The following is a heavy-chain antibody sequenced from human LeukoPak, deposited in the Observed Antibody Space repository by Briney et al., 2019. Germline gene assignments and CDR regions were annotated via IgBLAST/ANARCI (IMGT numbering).Heavy chain of an antibody. Sequence: GGSLRLSCAASGFTFSSYWMSWVRQAPGKGLEWVANIKQDGSEKYYVDSVKGRFTISRDNAKNSLYLQMNSLRAEDTAVYYCARLRWREDRTYYYDSSGYSRGLIDYWGQGTLVTVSS. CDR2: IKQDGSEK. V-gene: IGHV3-7*01. CDR1: GFTFSSYW. D-gene: IGHD3-22*01. J-gene: IGHJ4*02. CDR3: ARLRWREDRTYYYDSSGYSRGLIDY.